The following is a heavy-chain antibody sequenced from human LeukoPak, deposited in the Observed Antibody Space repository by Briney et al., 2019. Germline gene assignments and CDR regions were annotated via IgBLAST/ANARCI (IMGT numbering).Heavy chain of an antibody. CDR2: INQGGSQK. V-gene: IGHV3-7*01. Sequence: PGGSLRLFCAASGFTFSSYWMSWVRQAPGKGLEWVANINQGGSQKHYVDSVKGRLTISRDNAKNLLYLQMDSLRAEDTAVYYCAGGPGFLIDCWGQGSLVTVSS. J-gene: IGHJ4*02. D-gene: IGHD3-3*01. CDR3: AGGPGFLIDC. CDR1: GFTFSSYW.